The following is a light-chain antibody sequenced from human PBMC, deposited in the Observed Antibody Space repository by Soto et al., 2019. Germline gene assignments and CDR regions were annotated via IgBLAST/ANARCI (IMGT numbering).Light chain of an antibody. V-gene: IGKV1-39*01. Sequence: DIQMTQSPSSLSASVGDRVTITCRASQSISSYLNWYQQKPGKAPKLLIYAASSLQSGVPSRFSGIGSRTDFTLTISSLQPEDFATYYCQQSYSTPPTFGQGTKVEIK. CDR2: AAS. CDR3: QQSYSTPPT. CDR1: QSISSY. J-gene: IGKJ1*01.